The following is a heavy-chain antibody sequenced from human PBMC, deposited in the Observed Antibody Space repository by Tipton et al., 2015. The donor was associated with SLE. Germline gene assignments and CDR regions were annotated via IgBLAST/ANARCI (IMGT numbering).Heavy chain of an antibody. Sequence: QLVQSGAEVKKPGASVKVSCKASGYTFTSYDINWVRQATGQGLEWMGWMNPNSGNTGYAQKFQGRVTMTRNTSISTAYMELSSLRSEDTAVYYCARTFFGKMFYYDSSGYLDYWGQGTLVTVSS. CDR2: MNPNSGNT. V-gene: IGHV1-8*01. D-gene: IGHD3-22*01. J-gene: IGHJ4*02. CDR1: GYTFTSYD. CDR3: ARTFFGKMFYYDSSGYLDY.